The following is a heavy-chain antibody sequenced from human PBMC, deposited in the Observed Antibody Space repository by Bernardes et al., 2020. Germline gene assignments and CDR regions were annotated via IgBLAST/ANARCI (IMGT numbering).Heavy chain of an antibody. J-gene: IGHJ5*02. D-gene: IGHD3-3*01. Sequence: SETLSLTCTVSGGSISSGGYYWSWIRQHPGKGLEWIGYIYYSGSTYYNPSLKSRVTIPVDTSKNQFSLKLSSVTAADTAVYYCARGIPQSITIFGVVIPGNWFDPWGQGTLVTVSS. CDR2: IYYSGST. CDR3: ARGIPQSITIFGVVIPGNWFDP. CDR1: GGSISSGGYY. V-gene: IGHV4-31*03.